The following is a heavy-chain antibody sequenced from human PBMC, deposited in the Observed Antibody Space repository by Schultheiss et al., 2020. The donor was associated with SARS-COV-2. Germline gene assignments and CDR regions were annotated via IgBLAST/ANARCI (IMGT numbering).Heavy chain of an antibody. J-gene: IGHJ6*02. Sequence: GGSLRLSCAASGFTVSSNYMSWVRQAPGKGLEWVSVIYSGGSTYYADSVKGRFTISRDNSKNTLYLQMNSLRAEDTAVYYCARAERGSSSVPPHYYYGMDVWGQGTTVTVSS. CDR1: GFTVSSNY. V-gene: IGHV3-53*01. CDR3: ARAERGSSSVPPHYYYGMDV. CDR2: IYSGGST. D-gene: IGHD6-6*01.